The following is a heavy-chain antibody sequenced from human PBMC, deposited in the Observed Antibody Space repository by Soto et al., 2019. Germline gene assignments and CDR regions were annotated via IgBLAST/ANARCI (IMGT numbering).Heavy chain of an antibody. V-gene: IGHV3-74*01. CDR3: ASVSAAQYYYGMDA. CDR1: EFSFSTYW. Sequence: VQLVESGGGLVQPGGSLRLSCVASEFSFSTYWMHWVRQAPGKGLMWVARIDTTGSTTTYADSVQGRFTISRDNDKKTMYLQMNSVRDEDTAIYFCASVSAAQYYYGMDAWGQGTKVTVS. D-gene: IGHD2-15*01. J-gene: IGHJ6*02. CDR2: IDTTGSTT.